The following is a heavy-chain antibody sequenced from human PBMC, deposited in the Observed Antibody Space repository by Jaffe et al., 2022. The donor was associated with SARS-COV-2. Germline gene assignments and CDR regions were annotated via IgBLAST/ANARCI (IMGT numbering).Heavy chain of an antibody. J-gene: IGHJ4*02. Sequence: EVQLVESGGGLVQPGRSLRLSCAASGFTFDDYAMHWVRQAPGKGLEWVSGISWNSGSIGYADSVKGRFTISRDNAKNSLYLQMNSLRAEDTALYYCAKGMGDGALAAAGTGVNWGQGTLVTVSS. CDR3: AKGMGDGALAAAGTGVN. CDR1: GFTFDDYA. V-gene: IGHV3-9*01. D-gene: IGHD6-13*01. CDR2: ISWNSGSI.